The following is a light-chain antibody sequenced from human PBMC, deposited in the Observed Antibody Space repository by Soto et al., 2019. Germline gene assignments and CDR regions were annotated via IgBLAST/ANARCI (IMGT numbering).Light chain of an antibody. CDR2: GAS. J-gene: IGKJ1*01. Sequence: EMVLTQSPGTLSLSPGERATRSFRASQSVSSSYLAWYQQKPGQAPRLLIYGASSRATGIPDRFSGSGSGTDFTLTISRLEPEDFAVDYCQQYGSSPTFGQGTKVDIK. CDR3: QQYGSSPT. CDR1: QSVSSSY. V-gene: IGKV3-20*01.